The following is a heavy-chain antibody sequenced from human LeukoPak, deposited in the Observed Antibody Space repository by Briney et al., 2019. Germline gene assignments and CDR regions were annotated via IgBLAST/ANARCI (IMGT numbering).Heavy chain of an antibody. D-gene: IGHD6-6*01. J-gene: IGHJ5*01. CDR2: IYTSGST. CDR3: ARVAQSSSSSLAWFDS. CDR1: GGSISNYY. Sequence: PSETLSLTCTVSGGSISNYYWGWIRQPAGKGLEWIGRIYTSGSTNYNPSLKSRVTMSVDTSKNQFSLKLTSVTAADTAVYYCARVAQSSSSSLAWFDSWGQGTLVTVSS. V-gene: IGHV4-4*07.